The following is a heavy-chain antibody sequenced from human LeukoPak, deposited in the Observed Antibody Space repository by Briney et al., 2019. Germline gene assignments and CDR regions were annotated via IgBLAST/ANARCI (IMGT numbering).Heavy chain of an antibody. V-gene: IGHV3-74*01. CDR1: GFXFSSYA. Sequence: PGGSLRLSCGASGFXFSSYAISWVRQAPGKGLVWVSRINSDGSSTSYADSVKGRFTISRDNAKNTLYLQMNSLRAEDTAVYYCVRGLGSSGFFDYWGQGTLVTVSS. CDR2: INSDGSST. J-gene: IGHJ4*02. CDR3: VRGLGSSGFFDY. D-gene: IGHD3-22*01.